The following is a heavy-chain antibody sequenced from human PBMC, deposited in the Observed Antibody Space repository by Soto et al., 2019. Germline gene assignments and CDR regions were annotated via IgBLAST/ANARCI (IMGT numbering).Heavy chain of an antibody. D-gene: IGHD2-8*02. V-gene: IGHV4-34*01. CDR1: GGSFSGYY. CDR3: ARAKITGLVDY. Sequence: QVQLQQWGAGLLKPSETLSLTCAVYGGSFSGYYWTWIRQPPGTGLEWIGEINHSGSTNYNPSLKSRVTISVDTSTNQSSLKLTSLTGADTAVYYCARAKITGLVDYWGQGTLVTVSS. CDR2: INHSGST. J-gene: IGHJ4*02.